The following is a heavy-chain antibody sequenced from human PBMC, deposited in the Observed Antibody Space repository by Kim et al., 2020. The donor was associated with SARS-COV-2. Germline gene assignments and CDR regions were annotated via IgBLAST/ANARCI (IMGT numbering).Heavy chain of an antibody. V-gene: IGHV3-74*01. CDR3: AGGSGMDV. CDR2: INTDGSTI. CDR1: GFTFSTYW. J-gene: IGHJ6*02. Sequence: GGSLGLSCAASGFTFSTYWMHWVRQSPGRGLVWVSGINTDGSTIVYADSVKGRFTISRDNAKNTLYLQMNSLRAEDTAVYYCAGGSGMDVWGQGTTVTVSS.